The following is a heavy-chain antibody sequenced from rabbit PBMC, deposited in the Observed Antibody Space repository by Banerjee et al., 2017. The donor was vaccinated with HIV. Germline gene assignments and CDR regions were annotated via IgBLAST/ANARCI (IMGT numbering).Heavy chain of an antibody. CDR2: IYGGSSGTT. J-gene: IGHJ4*01. Sequence: QEQLVESGGGLVQPEGSLTLTCTASGFSFSSSYYMCWVRQAPGKGLEWIGCIYGGSSGTTYYASWAKGRFTISETSSTKVTLQMTSLTAADTATYFCARDSGTYGYGGAAYAWDLWGPGTLVTVS. D-gene: IGHD6-1*01. CDR1: GFSFSSSYY. V-gene: IGHV1S45*01. CDR3: ARDSGTYGYGGAAYAWDL.